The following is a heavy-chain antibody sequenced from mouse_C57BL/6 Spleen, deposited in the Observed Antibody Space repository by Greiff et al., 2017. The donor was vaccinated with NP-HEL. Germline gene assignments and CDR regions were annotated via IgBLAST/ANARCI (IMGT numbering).Heavy chain of an antibody. Sequence: QVQLQQPGAELVKPGASVKLSCKASGCTFTSYWMHWVKQRPGRGLVWIGRIDPNSGGTKYNEKFKSKATLTVDKSSSTAYMQLSSLTSEYSAVYYCARQWDYAMDYWGQGTSVTVSS. CDR2: IDPNSGGT. J-gene: IGHJ4*01. CDR3: ARQWDYAMDY. V-gene: IGHV1-72*01. CDR1: GCTFTSYW.